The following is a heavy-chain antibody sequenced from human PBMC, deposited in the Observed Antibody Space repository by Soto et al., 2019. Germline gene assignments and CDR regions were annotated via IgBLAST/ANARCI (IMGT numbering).Heavy chain of an antibody. D-gene: IGHD3-10*01. V-gene: IGHV4-30-2*01. CDR3: ARGKRITMVRGGWFDP. J-gene: IGHJ5*02. CDR2: IYHSGST. Sequence: QLQLQESGSGLVKPSQTLSLTCAVSGGSISSGGYSWSWIRQPPGKGLEWIGYIYHSGSTYHNPSLKSRVTISVDRSKNQFSLKLSSVTAADTAVYYCARGKRITMVRGGWFDPWGQGTLVTVSS. CDR1: GGSISSGGYS.